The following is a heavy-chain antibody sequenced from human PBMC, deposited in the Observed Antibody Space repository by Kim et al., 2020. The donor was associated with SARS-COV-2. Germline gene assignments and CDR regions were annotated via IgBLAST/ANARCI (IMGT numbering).Heavy chain of an antibody. Sequence: GGSLRLSCATSGFTFSAYDMNWVRQAPGKGLEWLSFITKSSTTIYYADSEKGRFTISRDNAKNSLYLQMNSLRDEDTAVYLCVRDRMGGAFDIWGQGTMVTVSS. CDR2: ITKSSTTI. J-gene: IGHJ3*02. V-gene: IGHV3-48*02. D-gene: IGHD3-16*01. CDR1: GFTFSAYD. CDR3: VRDRMGGAFDI.